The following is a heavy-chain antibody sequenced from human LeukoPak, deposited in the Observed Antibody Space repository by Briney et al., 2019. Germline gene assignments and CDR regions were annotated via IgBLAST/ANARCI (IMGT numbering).Heavy chain of an antibody. V-gene: IGHV3-21*01. Sequence: PGGSLRLSSAASGFTFSSYSVNWVRQAPGMGLEWVSSISGSSSYIYYADSVKGRFTISRDNVKNSLFLQMDSLRAEDTAVYYCARRSDYYDSSGYDYWGQGTLVTVSS. CDR2: ISGSSSYI. CDR3: ARRSDYYDSSGYDY. D-gene: IGHD3-22*01. J-gene: IGHJ4*02. CDR1: GFTFSSYS.